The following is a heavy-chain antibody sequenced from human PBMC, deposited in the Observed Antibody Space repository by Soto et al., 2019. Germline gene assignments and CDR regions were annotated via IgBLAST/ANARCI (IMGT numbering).Heavy chain of an antibody. D-gene: IGHD6-13*01. V-gene: IGHV3-33*01. Sequence: QVQLVQSGGGVVQPGGSLRLSCAASGFTFSSYGMHWVRQAPGKGLEWVAVIWYDGRKIYYADSVKGRFTISRDNSKSTLYLQMNSLRAEDTAVYYCARPLEQHQLGFGMDVWGQGSPVTVSS. J-gene: IGHJ6*01. CDR1: GFTFSSYG. CDR2: IWYDGRKI. CDR3: ARPLEQHQLGFGMDV.